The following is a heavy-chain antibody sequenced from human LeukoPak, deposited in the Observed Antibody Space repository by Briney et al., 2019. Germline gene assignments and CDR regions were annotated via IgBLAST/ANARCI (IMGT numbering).Heavy chain of an antibody. V-gene: IGHV3-30*18. Sequence: PGGSLRLSCAASGFTFSSYGMHWVRQAPGKGLEWVAVISYDGSNKYYADSVKGRFTISRDNSKNTLYLQMNSLRAEDTAVYYCAEAPLSITMILDYWGQGTLVTVSS. CDR2: ISYDGSNK. J-gene: IGHJ4*02. CDR3: AEAPLSITMILDY. CDR1: GFTFSSYG. D-gene: IGHD3-22*01.